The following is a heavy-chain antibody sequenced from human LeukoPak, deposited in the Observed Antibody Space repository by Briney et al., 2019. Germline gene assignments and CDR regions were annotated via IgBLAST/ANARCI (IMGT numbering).Heavy chain of an antibody. D-gene: IGHD2-2*01. CDR1: GFTFSNYA. CDR3: ASRPAPSLGPLDY. Sequence: PGGSLRLSCAASGFTFSNYAMAWVRQVPGKGLEWVSVFSGSGGSTYYADFVKGRFTVSRDNSKNTLYLQMNNLRVDDTAIYYCASRPAPSLGPLDYWGQGTLVTVSS. J-gene: IGHJ4*02. V-gene: IGHV3-23*01. CDR2: FSGSGGST.